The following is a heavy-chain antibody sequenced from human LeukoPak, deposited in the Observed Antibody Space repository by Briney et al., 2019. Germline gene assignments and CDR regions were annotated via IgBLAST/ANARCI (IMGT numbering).Heavy chain of an antibody. Sequence: GGSLRLSCAASGFTFSSYSMNWVRQAPGKGLEWVSYISSSSSTIYYADSVKGRFTISRDNSKNTLYLQMNSLRAEDTAVYYCARGPSGYHNTGGQGTLVTVSA. J-gene: IGHJ4*02. CDR3: ARGPSGYHNT. V-gene: IGHV3-48*01. CDR2: ISSSSSTI. D-gene: IGHD5-12*01. CDR1: GFTFSSYS.